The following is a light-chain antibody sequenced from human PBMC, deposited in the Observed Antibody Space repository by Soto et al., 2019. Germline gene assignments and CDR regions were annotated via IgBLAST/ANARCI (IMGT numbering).Light chain of an antibody. V-gene: IGLV1-51*01. J-gene: IGLJ2*01. CDR3: GAWDSSLSAVV. CDR2: DNN. CDR1: SSNVGNNY. Sequence: QSVLTQPPSVSAATGQKVTISCSGSSSNVGNNYVSWYQQLPETAPKLLIYDNNKRPSGIPDRFSGSKSGTSATLGITGLQTGDEADYYCGAWDSSLSAVVFGGGTKLTVL.